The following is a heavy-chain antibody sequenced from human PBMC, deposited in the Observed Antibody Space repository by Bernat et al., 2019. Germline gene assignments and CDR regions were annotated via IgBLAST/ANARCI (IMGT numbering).Heavy chain of an antibody. J-gene: IGHJ1*01. V-gene: IGHV3-15*07. Sequence: EVQLVESGGGLVKPGGSLRLSCAASGFTFSNAWMNWVRQAPGKGLEWVGRIKSVTDGGPTGYTAPVTVKFTLSMEYSTNTLYLQMISQGTEDTAVYYCTAECRAARGVGAAAGAVGAGDQGALVTVPS. CDR3: TAECRAARGVGAAAGAVGA. D-gene: IGHD6-13*01. CDR1: GFTFSNAW. CDR2: IKSVTDGGPT.